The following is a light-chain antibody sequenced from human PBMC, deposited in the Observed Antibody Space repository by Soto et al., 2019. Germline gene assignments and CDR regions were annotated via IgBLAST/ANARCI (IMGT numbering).Light chain of an antibody. V-gene: IGLV2-23*01. CDR3: CSYAGRSTHVV. Sequence: QSALTQPASVSGSPGQSITISCTGTSSDVGSYNFVSWYQQHPGKAPKLMIYEGSKRPSGVSNRFSGSKSGNTASLTISGLQAEDEADYYCCSYAGRSTHVVFGGGTKLTVL. CDR2: EGS. CDR1: SSDVGSYNF. J-gene: IGLJ2*01.